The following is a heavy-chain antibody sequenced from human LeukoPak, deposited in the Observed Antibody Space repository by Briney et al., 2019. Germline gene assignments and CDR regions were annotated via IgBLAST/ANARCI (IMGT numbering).Heavy chain of an antibody. Sequence: GGSLRLSCAASGFTFSSYGMHWVRQAPGKGLEWVAFIRNDGSNKYYADSVKGRFTISRDNSKNTLYLQMNSLRAEDTAVYYCARGSSSVAGATGLDYWGQGTLVTVSS. CDR2: IRNDGSNK. D-gene: IGHD1-26*01. V-gene: IGHV3-30*02. CDR3: ARGSSSVAGATGLDY. J-gene: IGHJ4*02. CDR1: GFTFSSYG.